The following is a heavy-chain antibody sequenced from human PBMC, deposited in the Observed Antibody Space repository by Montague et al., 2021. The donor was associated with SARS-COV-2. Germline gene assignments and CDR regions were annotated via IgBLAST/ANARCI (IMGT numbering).Heavy chain of an antibody. J-gene: IGHJ4*02. V-gene: IGHV3-11*01. CDR3: AKALMTYGGNSPVDQ. D-gene: IGHD4-23*01. CDR2: ISDTGSTI. CDR1: GFTFSDYY. Sequence: SLRLSCAASGFTFSDYYMNWIRQAPGKGLEWISYISDTGSTIYYADSVKGRLAVSRDNTKNSLYLQMNSLRAEDTAVYYCAKALMTYGGNSPVDQWGQGTLVTVSS.